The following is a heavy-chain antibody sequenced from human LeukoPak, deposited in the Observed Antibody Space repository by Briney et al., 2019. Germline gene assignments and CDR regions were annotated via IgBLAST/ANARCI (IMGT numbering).Heavy chain of an antibody. J-gene: IGHJ6*03. CDR2: IRSKANSYAT. V-gene: IGHV3-73*01. CDR3: TRHVPDYDSSGYYYYYMDV. Sequence: GGSLRLSCAASGSTFSGSAMHWVRQASGKGLEWVGRIRSKANSYATASAASVKGRFTISRDDSKNTACLQMNSLKTEDTAVYYCTRHVPDYDSSGYYYYYMDVWGKGTTVTVSS. D-gene: IGHD3-22*01. CDR1: GSTFSGSA.